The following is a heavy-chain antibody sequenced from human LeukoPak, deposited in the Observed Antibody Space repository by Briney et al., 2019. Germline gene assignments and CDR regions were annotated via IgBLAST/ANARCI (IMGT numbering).Heavy chain of an antibody. J-gene: IGHJ4*02. CDR2: VDPSDSYA. Sequence: GESLKISCKGSRYSFTSYWISWVRQMPGKGLEWMGRVDPSDSYARYSPSFQGHVTISADKSISTAYLQWSSLKASDTAMYYCVRLYVAEEVDHWGQGTLVTVSS. CDR1: RYSFTSYW. V-gene: IGHV5-10-1*01. D-gene: IGHD2-2*02. CDR3: VRLYVAEEVDH.